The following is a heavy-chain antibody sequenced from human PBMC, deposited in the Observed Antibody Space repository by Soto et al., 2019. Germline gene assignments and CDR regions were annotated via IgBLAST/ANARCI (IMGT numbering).Heavy chain of an antibody. D-gene: IGHD2-2*01. J-gene: IGHJ5*02. Sequence: GESLKISCAASGFTFSSYAMSWVRQAPGKGLEWVSAISGSGGSTYYADSVKGRFTISRDNSKNTLYLQMNSLRAEDTAVYYCAKDLRDIVVVPAAENWFDPWGQGTLVTVSS. CDR2: ISGSGGST. V-gene: IGHV3-23*01. CDR3: AKDLRDIVVVPAAENWFDP. CDR1: GFTFSSYA.